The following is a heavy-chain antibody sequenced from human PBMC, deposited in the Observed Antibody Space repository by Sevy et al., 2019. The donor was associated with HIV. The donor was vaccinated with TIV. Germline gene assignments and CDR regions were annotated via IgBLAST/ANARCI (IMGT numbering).Heavy chain of an antibody. V-gene: IGHV3-33*08. J-gene: IGHJ6*02. Sequence: GGSLRLSCAASGFTFSSYGMHWVRQTPTKGLEWMAVIWYDGSNKNYADSVKGRFTISRDNSKNMLDLQMNSLRPEDTAVYYGARGKASRPGYYYGMDVWGQGTTVTVSS. CDR2: IWYDGSNK. CDR1: GFTFSSYG. CDR3: ARGKASRPGYYYGMDV. D-gene: IGHD2-21*01.